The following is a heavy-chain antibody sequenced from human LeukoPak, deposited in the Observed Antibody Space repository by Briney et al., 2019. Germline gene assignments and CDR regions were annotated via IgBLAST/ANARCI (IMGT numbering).Heavy chain of an antibody. Sequence: PGGSLRLSWAAAGFTLSTNAMHWVRQAPSKGLEWVAVISYDGSNKYYTDSVNDGFIISSDDYKKTLYLKMHSLRADDTAVVFCVRDQYRSSPYYLDYWGQGTLVTVSS. D-gene: IGHD6-6*01. CDR2: ISYDGSNK. CDR3: VRDQYRSSPYYLDY. CDR1: GFTLSTNA. J-gene: IGHJ4*02. V-gene: IGHV3-30*10.